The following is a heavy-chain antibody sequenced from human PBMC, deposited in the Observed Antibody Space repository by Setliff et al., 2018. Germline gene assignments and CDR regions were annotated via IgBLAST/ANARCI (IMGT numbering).Heavy chain of an antibody. Sequence: PGGSLRLSCAASGFPFSTYSMHWVRQAPGKGLEWVSSISDSSFHIYYRDSVKGRFTISRDNARNSLYLQINTLRPDDTAVYYCARSENCYSTHCSPYDYWGQGTLVTVSS. V-gene: IGHV3-21*01. J-gene: IGHJ4*02. CDR1: GFPFSTYS. CDR3: ARSENCYSTHCSPYDY. D-gene: IGHD2-2*01. CDR2: ISDSSFHI.